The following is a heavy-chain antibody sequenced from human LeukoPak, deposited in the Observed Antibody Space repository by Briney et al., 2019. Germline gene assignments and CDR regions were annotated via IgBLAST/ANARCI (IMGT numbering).Heavy chain of an antibody. Sequence: PGGTLRLSCAASGFGFSSYWMSWVRQAPGKGPEWVSGIGPSGDKTYYADSVKGRFTISRDNSENTVYLQMNSLRVEDTALYYCAKDIDWLAFEDWGQGTLVTVSS. V-gene: IGHV3-23*01. D-gene: IGHD6-19*01. CDR3: AKDIDWLAFED. CDR1: GFGFSSYW. CDR2: IGPSGDKT. J-gene: IGHJ4*02.